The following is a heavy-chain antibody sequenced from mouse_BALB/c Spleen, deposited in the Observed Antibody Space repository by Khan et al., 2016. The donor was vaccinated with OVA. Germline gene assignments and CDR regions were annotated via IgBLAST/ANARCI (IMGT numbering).Heavy chain of an antibody. V-gene: IGHV3-2*02. J-gene: IGHJ2*01. CDR1: GYSITSDYA. CDR2: ISYSGNT. D-gene: IGHD1-1*02. CDR3: AMVYRGDFDY. Sequence: EVQLQESGPGLVKPSQSLSLTCTVTGYSITSDYAWNWIRQFPGNKLEWMGYISYSGNTNYNPSLKSRISITRDTSKNQFFLQLNSVTTEDTATXYCAMVYRGDFDYWGQGTTLTVSS.